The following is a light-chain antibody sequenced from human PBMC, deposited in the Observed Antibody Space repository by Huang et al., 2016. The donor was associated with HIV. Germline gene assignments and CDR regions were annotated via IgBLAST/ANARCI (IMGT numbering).Light chain of an antibody. V-gene: IGKV2-30*02. CDR2: KGS. Sequence: DVVMTQSPLSLPVTLGQPASISCRSSQSLVHSDGNTYLNWFHQRPGQSPRLLIYKGSNRDSGVPDRYSGSGSGTDFTLKISRVEAEDVGVYYCMQGTHWPLTFGGGTKVEIK. CDR1: QSLVHSDGNTY. CDR3: MQGTHWPLT. J-gene: IGKJ4*01.